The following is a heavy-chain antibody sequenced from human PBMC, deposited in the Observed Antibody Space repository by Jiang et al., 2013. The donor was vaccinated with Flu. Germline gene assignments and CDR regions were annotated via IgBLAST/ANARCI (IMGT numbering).Heavy chain of an antibody. CDR3: ARGDGRDYYDSSGYPPLGAFDI. CDR1: GGTFSSYA. J-gene: IGHJ3*02. CDR2: IIPIFGTA. Sequence: SGAEVKKPGSSVKVSCKASGGTFSSYAISWVRQAPGQGLEWMGGIIPIFGTANYAQKFQGRVTITADESTSTAYMELSSLRSEDTAVYYCARGDGRDYYDSSGYPPLGAFDIWGQGTMVTVSS. D-gene: IGHD3-22*01. V-gene: IGHV1-69*01.